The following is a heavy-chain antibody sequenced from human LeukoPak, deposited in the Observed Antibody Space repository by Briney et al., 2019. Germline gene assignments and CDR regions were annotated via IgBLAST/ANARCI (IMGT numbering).Heavy chain of an antibody. Sequence: GGSLRLSCAASGFTFSSYEMNWVRQAPGKGLEWVSYISSSGSTIYYADSVKGRFTISRDNAKNSLYLQMNSLRAEDTAVYYCARVRSSVVVTEDGMDVWGKGTTVTISS. D-gene: IGHD2-21*02. V-gene: IGHV3-48*03. CDR2: ISSSGSTI. CDR3: ARVRSSVVVTEDGMDV. CDR1: GFTFSSYE. J-gene: IGHJ6*03.